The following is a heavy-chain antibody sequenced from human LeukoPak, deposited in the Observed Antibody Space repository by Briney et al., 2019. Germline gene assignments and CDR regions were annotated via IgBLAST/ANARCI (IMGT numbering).Heavy chain of an antibody. V-gene: IGHV4-34*01. CDR1: GGSFSGYY. CDR3: ARCLLYLDY. Sequence: SETLSLTCAVYGGSFSGYYWSWIRQPSGKGLEWNGEINHSGSTNYNPSLKSRVTISVDTSKNQFSLKLSSVTAADTAVYYCARCLLYLDYWGQGTLVTVPS. CDR2: INHSGST. J-gene: IGHJ4*02.